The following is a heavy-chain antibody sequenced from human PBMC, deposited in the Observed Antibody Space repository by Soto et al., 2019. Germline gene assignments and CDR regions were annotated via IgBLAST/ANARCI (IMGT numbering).Heavy chain of an antibody. D-gene: IGHD1-26*01. V-gene: IGHV4-34*01. CDR3: ARGRAEATTTMDV. J-gene: IGHJ6*02. CDR1: GGSFRGYY. Sequence: SETLSLTCAVYGGSFRGYYWSWIRQPPGKGLELIGEINHSGSTNYNPSLKSRVTISVDTSKKQFSLKLSSVTAADTAVYYCARGRAEATTTMDVWGQGTTVNVSS. CDR2: INHSGST.